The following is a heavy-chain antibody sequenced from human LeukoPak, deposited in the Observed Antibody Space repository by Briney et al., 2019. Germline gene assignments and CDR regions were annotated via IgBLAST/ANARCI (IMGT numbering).Heavy chain of an antibody. D-gene: IGHD4-4*01. V-gene: IGHV4-59*01. CDR1: GGSISSYY. CDR3: ARYRTVTTGNWFDP. J-gene: IGHJ5*02. CDR2: IYYSGST. Sequence: SETLSLTCTVSGGSISSYYWSWIRQPPGKGLEWIGYIYYSGSTNYNPSLTSRVTISVDTSKNQFSLKLSSVTAADTAVYYCARYRTVTTGNWFDPWGQGTLVTVSS.